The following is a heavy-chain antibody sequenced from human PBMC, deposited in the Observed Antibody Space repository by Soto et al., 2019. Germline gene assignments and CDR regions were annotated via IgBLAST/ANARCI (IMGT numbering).Heavy chain of an antibody. J-gene: IGHJ4*02. V-gene: IGHV4-39*01. Sequence: QLQLQESGPGLVKPSETLSLTCTVSGGSISSSSYYWGWIRQPPGKGLEWIGSIYYSGSTYYNPSLKSRVTISVDTSKNQFSLKLSSVTAADTAVYYCARLGGTVTTIGYWGQGTLVTVSS. CDR1: GGSISSSSYY. CDR3: ARLGGTVTTIGY. D-gene: IGHD4-17*01. CDR2: IYYSGST.